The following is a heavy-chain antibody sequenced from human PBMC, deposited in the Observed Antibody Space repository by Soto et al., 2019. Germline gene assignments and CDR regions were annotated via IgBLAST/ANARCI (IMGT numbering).Heavy chain of an antibody. CDR3: AKVGSSSSILYGMDV. CDR1: GFTFSSYA. CDR2: ISGSGGST. J-gene: IGHJ6*02. Sequence: TGGSLRLSCAASGFTFSSYAMSWVRQAPGKGLEWVSAISGSGGSTYYADSVKGRFTISRDNSKNTLYLQMNSLRAEDTAVYYCAKVGSSSSILYGMDVWGQGTTVTVSS. V-gene: IGHV3-23*01. D-gene: IGHD6-6*01.